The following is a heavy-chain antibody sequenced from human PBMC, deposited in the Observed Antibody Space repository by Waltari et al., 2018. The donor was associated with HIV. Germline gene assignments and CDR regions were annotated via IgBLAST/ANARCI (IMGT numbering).Heavy chain of an antibody. CDR3: ARGGVVTTYDY. CDR2: IYYSGST. D-gene: IGHD2-21*02. Sequence: QVKLQESGPGLVKPSETLSLTCNVSGGSIGSYYWSWIRQPPGKGLEWIGYIYYSGSTNYNPSLKSRVTISVDTSKNPCSLNLTSVTAADTAVYYCARGGVVTTYDYWGQGTLVTVSS. V-gene: IGHV4-59*01. J-gene: IGHJ4*02. CDR1: GGSIGSYY.